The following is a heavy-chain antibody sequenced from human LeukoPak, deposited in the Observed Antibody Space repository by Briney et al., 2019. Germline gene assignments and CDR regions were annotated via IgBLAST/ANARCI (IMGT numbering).Heavy chain of an antibody. J-gene: IGHJ4*02. D-gene: IGHD3-10*01. CDR3: ARDRYGSGSYYESPTFDY. CDR1: GYTFTSYY. V-gene: IGHV1-2*02. CDR2: INPNSGGT. Sequence: ASVKVSCKASGYTFTSYYMHWVRQAPGQGLEWMGWINPNSGGTNYAQKFQGRVTMTRDTSISTAYMELSRLRSDDTAVYYCARDRYGSGSYYESPTFDYWGQGTLVTVSS.